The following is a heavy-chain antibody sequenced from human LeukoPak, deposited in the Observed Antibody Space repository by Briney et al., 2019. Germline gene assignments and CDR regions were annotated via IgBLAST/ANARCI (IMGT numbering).Heavy chain of an antibody. CDR3: AKAGGYYDSSGYGVDY. D-gene: IGHD3-22*01. Sequence: GGSLRLSCAASGFSFNSYAMTWVRQAPGKGLEWVSAISGSGGSTYYADSVKGRFTISRDNSKNTLYLQMNSLRAEDTAVYYCAKAGGYYDSSGYGVDYWGQGTLVTVSS. CDR2: ISGSGGST. CDR1: GFSFNSYA. J-gene: IGHJ4*02. V-gene: IGHV3-23*01.